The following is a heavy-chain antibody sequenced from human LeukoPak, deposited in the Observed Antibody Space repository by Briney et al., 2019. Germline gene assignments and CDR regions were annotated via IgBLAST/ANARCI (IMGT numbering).Heavy chain of an antibody. J-gene: IGHJ5*02. CDR2: IHYSGST. CDR1: GGPISSGGYY. V-gene: IGHV4-31*03. Sequence: SQTLSLTCTVSGGPISSGGYYWSWIRQHPGKGLEWIGYIHYSGSTYYNPSLKSRVTISVDTSKNQFSLKLSSVTAADTAVYFCARDPYYYDRSGGFDPWGQGTLVTVSS. CDR3: ARDPYYYDRSGGFDP. D-gene: IGHD3-22*01.